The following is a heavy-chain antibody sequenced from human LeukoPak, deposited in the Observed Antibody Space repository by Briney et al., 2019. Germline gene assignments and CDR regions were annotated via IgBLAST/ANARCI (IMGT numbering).Heavy chain of an antibody. CDR2: IRSKANNYAT. CDR1: GFTFSGSA. J-gene: IGHJ4*02. Sequence: GGSLRLSCVVSGFTFSGSAVHWVRQASGKGLEWVGRIRSKANNYATAYAASVKGRFTISRDDSKNTAYLQMNSLKTEDTAVYYCTGDSFDSSVKFDYWGQGTLVTVSS. CDR3: TGDSFDSSVKFDY. D-gene: IGHD3-22*01. V-gene: IGHV3-73*01.